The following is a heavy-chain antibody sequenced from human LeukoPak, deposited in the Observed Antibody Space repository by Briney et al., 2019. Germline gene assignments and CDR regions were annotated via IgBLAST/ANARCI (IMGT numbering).Heavy chain of an antibody. D-gene: IGHD5-18*01. CDR1: GFTFSSYW. V-gene: IGHV3-74*01. Sequence: AGGSLRLSCAASGFTFSSYWMHWVRQAPGKGLLWVSRINSDGSSTSYADSVKGRFTISRDNAKNTLYLQMNSLRAEDTAVYYCARGGGYSYDAFDTWGQGTMVTVSS. CDR3: ARGGGYSYDAFDT. CDR2: INSDGSST. J-gene: IGHJ3*02.